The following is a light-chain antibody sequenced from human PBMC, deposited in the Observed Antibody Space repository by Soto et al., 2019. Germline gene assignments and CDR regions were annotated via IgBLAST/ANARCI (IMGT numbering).Light chain of an antibody. CDR2: EGS. CDR1: SSDVGTYNL. Sequence: QSVLTQPASVSGSPGQSITISCTGTSSDVGTYNLVSWYQQHPGKAPKLMIYEGSKRPSGVSNRFSGSKSGNTASLTISGLQAEDEADYYCCSYARSSTLKVFGGGTKLTVL. J-gene: IGLJ2*01. CDR3: CSYARSSTLKV. V-gene: IGLV2-23*01.